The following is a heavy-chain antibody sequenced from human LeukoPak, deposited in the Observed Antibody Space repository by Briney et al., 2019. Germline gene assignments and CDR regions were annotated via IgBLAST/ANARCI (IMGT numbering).Heavy chain of an antibody. D-gene: IGHD5/OR15-5a*01. J-gene: IGHJ6*02. CDR2: ISNSSSYI. Sequence: AGSLSLSCAASGFTFSSYSMNWVRQAPGKGLEWVSSISNSSSYIYNPDPVKGTFTISRDNTKNSLYLQTNNMRAEDTAVYDCAREGQVFTILADYGMDVWGQGTTVTGSS. CDR3: AREGQVFTILADYGMDV. CDR1: GFTFSSYS. V-gene: IGHV3-21*01.